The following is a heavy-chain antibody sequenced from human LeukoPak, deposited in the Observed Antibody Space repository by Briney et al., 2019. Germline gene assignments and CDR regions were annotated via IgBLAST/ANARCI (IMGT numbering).Heavy chain of an antibody. V-gene: IGHV4-34*01. J-gene: IGHJ4*02. D-gene: IGHD3-9*01. CDR3: ARGQTDWDILTGYYVDY. CDR2: INHSGST. CDR1: GGSFSGYY. Sequence: SETLSLTCAVYGGSFSGYYWSWIRQPPGKGLEWIGEINHSGSTNYNPSLKSRVTISVDTSKNRFSLKLSSVTAADTAVYYCARGQTDWDILTGYYVDYWGQGTLVTVSS.